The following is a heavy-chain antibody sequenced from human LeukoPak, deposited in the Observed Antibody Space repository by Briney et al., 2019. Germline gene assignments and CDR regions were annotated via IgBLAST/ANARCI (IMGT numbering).Heavy chain of an antibody. Sequence: SETLSLTCTVSGVSISSHYWSWIRQPPGKGLEWIAYMYDSESTKDNPSLKSRITLSADTSKNQFSLRLSSVTAADTAVYYCATIKRGSIYGYFDFWGQGILVTVSS. CDR3: ATIKRGSIYGYFDF. J-gene: IGHJ4*02. V-gene: IGHV4-59*11. CDR2: MYDSEST. CDR1: GVSISSHY. D-gene: IGHD5-18*01.